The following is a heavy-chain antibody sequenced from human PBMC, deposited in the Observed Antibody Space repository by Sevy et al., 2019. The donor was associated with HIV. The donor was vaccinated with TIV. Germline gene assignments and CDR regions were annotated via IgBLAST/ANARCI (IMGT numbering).Heavy chain of an antibody. V-gene: IGHV4-61*02. CDR2: IYTSGST. CDR3: ARYGSGTYYFDY. D-gene: IGHD3-10*01. CDR1: GGSISSGSYY. Sequence: SETLSLTCTVSGGSISSGSYYWSWIRQPAGKGLEWVGRIYTSGSTNYNPSLKSRVTVSVDTSKYQFSLKLSSVTAADTAVYYCARYGSGTYYFDYWGQGTLVTVSS. J-gene: IGHJ4*02.